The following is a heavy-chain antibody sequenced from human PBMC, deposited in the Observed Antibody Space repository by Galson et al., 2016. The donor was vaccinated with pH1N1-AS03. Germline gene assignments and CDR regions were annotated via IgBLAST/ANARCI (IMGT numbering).Heavy chain of an antibody. Sequence: TLSLTCTVSGASISSGSYYWSWIRQPAGKGLECIGRIYTSGSTYYNPSLKSRVTISVDTSKNQFSLKLSSLTAADTAMYYCARFTMGAFDYWGQGTPVTVSS. V-gene: IGHV4-61*02. D-gene: IGHD3-3*01. CDR1: GASISSGSYY. CDR3: ARFTMGAFDY. CDR2: IYTSGST. J-gene: IGHJ4*02.